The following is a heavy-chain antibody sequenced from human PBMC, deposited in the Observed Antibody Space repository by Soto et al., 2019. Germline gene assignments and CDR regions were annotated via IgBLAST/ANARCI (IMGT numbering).Heavy chain of an antibody. CDR3: ARVPVLRFLEWLAGFDY. D-gene: IGHD3-3*01. Sequence: GGSLRLSCAASGFTFSSYWMSWVRQAPGKGLEWVANIKQDGSEKYYVDSVKGRFTISRDNAKNSLYLQMNSLRAEDTAVYYCARVPVLRFLEWLAGFDYWGQGTLVTVSS. CDR1: GFTFSSYW. V-gene: IGHV3-7*01. J-gene: IGHJ4*02. CDR2: IKQDGSEK.